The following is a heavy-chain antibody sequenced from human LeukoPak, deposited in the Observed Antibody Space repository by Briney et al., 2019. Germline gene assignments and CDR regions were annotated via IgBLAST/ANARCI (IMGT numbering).Heavy chain of an antibody. V-gene: IGHV3-30*02. CDR1: GFTFSSYG. CDR3: AKLVTSSGYYSSDY. D-gene: IGHD3-22*01. J-gene: IGHJ4*02. Sequence: GGSLRLSCAASGFTFSSYGMDWVRQAPGKGLEWVAFIRYDGSNKYYADSVKGRFTISRDNSKNTLYLQMNSLRAEDTAVYYCAKLVTSSGYYSSDYWGQGTLVIVSS. CDR2: IRYDGSNK.